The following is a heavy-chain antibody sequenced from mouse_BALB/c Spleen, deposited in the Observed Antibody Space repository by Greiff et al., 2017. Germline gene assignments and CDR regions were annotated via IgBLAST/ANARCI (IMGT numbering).Heavy chain of an antibody. D-gene: IGHD2-2*01. Sequence: QVQLQQSGAELVRPGASVTLSCKASGYTFTDYEMHWVKQTPVHGLEWIGAIDPETGGTAYNQKFKGKATLTADKSSSTAYMELRSLTSEDSAVYYCTRTGLRGLDYWGQGTTLTVSS. CDR1: GYTFTDYE. J-gene: IGHJ2*01. CDR2: IDPETGGT. CDR3: TRTGLRGLDY. V-gene: IGHV1-15*01.